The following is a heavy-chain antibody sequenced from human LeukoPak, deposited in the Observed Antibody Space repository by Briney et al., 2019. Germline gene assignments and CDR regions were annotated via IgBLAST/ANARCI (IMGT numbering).Heavy chain of an antibody. Sequence: PGGSLRLSCAASGFTFDDYAMHWVRQAPGKGLEWVSAISGSGGSTYYADSVKGRFTISRDNSKNTLYLQMSSLRAEDTAVYYCAKYDILTGSHDYWGQGTLVTVSS. CDR1: GFTFDDYA. V-gene: IGHV3-23*01. J-gene: IGHJ4*02. CDR3: AKYDILTGSHDY. D-gene: IGHD3-9*01. CDR2: ISGSGGST.